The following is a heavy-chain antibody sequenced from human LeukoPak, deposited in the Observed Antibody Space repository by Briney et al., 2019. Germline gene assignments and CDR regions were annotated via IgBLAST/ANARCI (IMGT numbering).Heavy chain of an antibody. Sequence: GGSLRLSCAASGFTFSDYYMSWIRQDPGKGLEWVSYLSSSGTTIYYADSVKGRFTISRDNAKNSLYLQMNSLRAEDTAVYYCARDVYYGSGSPRLDYWGQGTLVTVSS. CDR2: LSSSGTTI. J-gene: IGHJ4*02. D-gene: IGHD3-10*01. CDR3: ARDVYYGSGSPRLDY. V-gene: IGHV3-11*04. CDR1: GFTFSDYY.